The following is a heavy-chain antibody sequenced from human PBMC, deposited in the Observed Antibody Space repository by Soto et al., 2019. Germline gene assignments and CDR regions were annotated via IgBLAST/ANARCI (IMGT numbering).Heavy chain of an antibody. CDR2: IKQDGSEK. CDR3: ARVEYYGSGSYYNPYYYYYYYMDL. CDR1: GFTFSSYW. V-gene: IGHV3-7*01. J-gene: IGHJ6*03. D-gene: IGHD3-10*01. Sequence: GGSLRLSCAASGFTFSSYWMSWVRQAPGKGLEWVANIKQDGSEKYYVDSVKGRFTISRDNAKNSLYLQMNSLRAEDTAVYYCARVEYYGSGSYYNPYYYYYYYMDLRAKGTTITVSS.